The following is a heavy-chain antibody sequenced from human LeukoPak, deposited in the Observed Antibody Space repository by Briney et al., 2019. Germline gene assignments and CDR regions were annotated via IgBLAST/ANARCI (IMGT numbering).Heavy chain of an antibody. CDR1: GGSISSYY. D-gene: IGHD6-13*01. J-gene: IGHJ4*02. V-gene: IGHV4-59*01. Sequence: SETLSLTCTVSGGSISSYYWSWIRQPPGKGLGWIGYIYYSGSTNYNPSLKSRVTISVDTSKNQFSLKLSSVTAADTAVYYCARTIAAAATDPGYFDYWGQGTLVTVSS. CDR2: IYYSGST. CDR3: ARTIAAAATDPGYFDY.